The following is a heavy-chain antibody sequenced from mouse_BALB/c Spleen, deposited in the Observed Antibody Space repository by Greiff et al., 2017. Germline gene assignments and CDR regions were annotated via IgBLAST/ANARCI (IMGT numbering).Heavy chain of an antibody. V-gene: IGHV14-3*02. CDR1: GFNIKDTY. CDR2: IDPANGNT. CDR3: ARSGSNYVGFAY. D-gene: IGHD2-5*01. J-gene: IGHJ3*01. Sequence: VQLQQSGAELVKPGASVKLSCTASGFNIKDTYMHWVKQRPEQGLEWIGRIDPANGNTKYDPKFQGKATITADTSSNTAYLRLSSLTSEDTAVYYCARSGSNYVGFAYWGQGTLVTVSA.